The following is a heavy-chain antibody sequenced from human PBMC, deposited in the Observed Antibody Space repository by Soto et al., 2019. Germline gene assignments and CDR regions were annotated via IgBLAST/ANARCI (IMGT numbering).Heavy chain of an antibody. CDR3: AKTSGGLHLGELSLNYSYMDV. V-gene: IGHV3-30*18. D-gene: IGHD3-16*02. Sequence: GGSLRLCCAASGFTCSSYGGHWVRQAPGKGLEWVAVISYDGSNKYYADSVKGRFTISRDNSKNTLYLQMNSLRAEDTAVYYCAKTSGGLHLGELSLNYSYMDVWGKGTTVTVSS. J-gene: IGHJ6*03. CDR1: GFTCSSYG. CDR2: ISYDGSNK.